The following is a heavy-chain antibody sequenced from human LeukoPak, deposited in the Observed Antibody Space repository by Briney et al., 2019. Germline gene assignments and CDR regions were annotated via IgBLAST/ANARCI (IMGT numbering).Heavy chain of an antibody. Sequence: ASVKVCCKASGYTFTSSDTNWVRQATGQGLEWMGWMHPNSGNTGYAQKFHGRVTMTRNTSITAAYMELSSIRSEDTAVYYCARGASHTSGYPQHNYYYYYMDVWGKGTTVTVSS. J-gene: IGHJ6*03. CDR3: ARGASHTSGYPQHNYYYYYMDV. V-gene: IGHV1-8*01. CDR1: GYTFTSSD. D-gene: IGHD3-22*01. CDR2: MHPNSGNT.